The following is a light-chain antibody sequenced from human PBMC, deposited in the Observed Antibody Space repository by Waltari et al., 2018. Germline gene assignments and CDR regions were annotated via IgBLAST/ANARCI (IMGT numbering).Light chain of an antibody. J-gene: IGLJ1*01. CDR3: CSYAGSYTYV. V-gene: IGLV2-11*01. CDR2: DVR. Sequence: QSALTQPRSVSGSPGLSVTVSCTGTSRDVGGYDYVSWYQQHPGKAPKLMIYDVRTRPSGVPDRFSGSKSGNTASLTISGLQAEDEADYYCCSYAGSYTYVFGTGTKVTVL. CDR1: SRDVGGYDY.